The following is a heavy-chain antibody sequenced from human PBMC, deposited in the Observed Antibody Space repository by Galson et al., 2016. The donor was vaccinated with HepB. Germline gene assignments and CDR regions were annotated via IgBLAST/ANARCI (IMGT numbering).Heavy chain of an antibody. CDR2: ISRDGSKT. Sequence: SLRLSCAASGFMFDDYAMQWVRQAPGRGLEWVALISRDGSKTYTADSVKGRFTISRDNNERFVFLEMDSLRTEDTAVYYCARDLNSGYYFDGSEIWGQGTKVIVSS. CDR3: ARDLNSGYYFDGSEI. J-gene: IGHJ3*02. V-gene: IGHV3-43*02. CDR1: GFMFDDYA. D-gene: IGHD5-12*01.